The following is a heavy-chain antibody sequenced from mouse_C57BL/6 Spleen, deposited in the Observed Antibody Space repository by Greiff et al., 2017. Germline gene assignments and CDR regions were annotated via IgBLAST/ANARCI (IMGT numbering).Heavy chain of an antibody. CDR2: IDPEDGET. CDR3: ARPYYSNYPHWYFDV. CDR1: GFNIKDYY. Sequence: EVKVVESGAELVKPGASVKLSCTASGFNIKDYYMHWVKQRTEQGLEWIGRIDPEDGETKYAPKFQGKATITADTSSNTAYLQLSSLTSEDTAVYYCARPYYSNYPHWYFDVWGTGTTVTVSS. V-gene: IGHV14-2*01. D-gene: IGHD2-5*01. J-gene: IGHJ1*03.